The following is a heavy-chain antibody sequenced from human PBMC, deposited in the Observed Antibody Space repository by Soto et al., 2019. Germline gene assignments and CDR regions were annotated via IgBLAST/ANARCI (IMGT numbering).Heavy chain of an antibody. Sequence: QLVESGGGLVQPGRSLRLSCAASGFTFGDYAMHWVRQRPGEGLEWVSSISWNTANIGYADSVKGRFFISRDHAENSLYLQMDSLTDEDTALYYCAKGRTGMPSEIDSWGQGPLVAVSS. CDR2: ISWNTANI. D-gene: IGHD2-2*01. V-gene: IGHV3-9*01. CDR3: AKGRTGMPSEIDS. CDR1: GFTFGDYA. J-gene: IGHJ4*02.